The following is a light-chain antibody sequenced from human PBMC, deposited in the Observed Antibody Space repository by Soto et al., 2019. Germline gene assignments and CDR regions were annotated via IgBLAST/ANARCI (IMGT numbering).Light chain of an antibody. Sequence: QSALTQPASVSGSPRQSITISCTGTNSDVGSYNLVSWFQQHPGKAPKLVIYEVTKRPSGVSDRFSGSKSGNTASLTISGLQAEDEAAYYCFSYACDSVYVFGTGTKVTVL. J-gene: IGLJ1*01. CDR1: NSDVGSYNL. V-gene: IGLV2-23*02. CDR3: FSYACDSVYV. CDR2: EVT.